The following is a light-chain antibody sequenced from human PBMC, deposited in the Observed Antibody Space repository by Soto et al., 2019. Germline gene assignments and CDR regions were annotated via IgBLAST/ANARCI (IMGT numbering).Light chain of an antibody. J-gene: IGLJ2*01. CDR1: SSDVVGNNY. V-gene: IGLV2-8*01. CDR3: SSYAGSNNVI. CDR2: EVT. Sequence: QSALTQPPSASGSPGQSVAISCTGTSSDVVGNNYGSWYQQHPGKAPKLMVYEVTKRPSGVPDRFSGSKSGNTASLTVSGLQAEDEADYYCSSYAGSNNVIFGGGTKLTVL.